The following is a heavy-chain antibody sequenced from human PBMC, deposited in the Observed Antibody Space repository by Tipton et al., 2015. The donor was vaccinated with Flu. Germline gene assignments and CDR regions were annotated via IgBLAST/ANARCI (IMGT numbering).Heavy chain of an antibody. D-gene: IGHD5-24*01. CDR1: GFTFRTYE. V-gene: IGHV3-48*03. CDR2: ISSRSTTI. J-gene: IGHJ4*02. CDR3: ARESYNKFDD. Sequence: SLRLSCAASGFTFRTYEMNWVRQTPGKGLEWLSYISSRSTTIYYADSVKGRFTISRDNAKNALFLQMNSLGAEDTGIYYCARESYNKFDDWGQGTLVTVSS.